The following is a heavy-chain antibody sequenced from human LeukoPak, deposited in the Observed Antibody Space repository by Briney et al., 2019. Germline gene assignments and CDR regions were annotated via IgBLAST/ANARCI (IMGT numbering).Heavy chain of an antibody. CDR1: GYTFTSYY. J-gene: IGHJ4*02. V-gene: IGHV1-46*01. D-gene: IGHD2-15*01. CDR2: INPSGGST. Sequence: GASVKVSFKASGYTFTSYYMHWVRQPPGQGLEWMGIINPSGGSTSYAQKFQGRVTMSRDTYTSTVYMELSSLRSEDTAVYYCARDVLRGGGSDYWGQGSLVTVSS. CDR3: ARDVLRGGGSDY.